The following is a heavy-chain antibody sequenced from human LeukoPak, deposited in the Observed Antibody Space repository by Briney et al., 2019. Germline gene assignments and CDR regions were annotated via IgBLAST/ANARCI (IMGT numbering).Heavy chain of an antibody. CDR2: IYPGDSDS. J-gene: IGHJ4*02. Sequence: GESLKISCKGSGYTFTNYWIGWVRQMPGKGLEWMGIIYPGDSDSRYSPSFQGQVTISADKSVSTAYLQWSSLRASDTAIYYCARASTDNAGWHRGSFDYWGQGTLVTVSS. V-gene: IGHV5-51*01. CDR3: ARASTDNAGWHRGSFDY. D-gene: IGHD6-19*01. CDR1: GYTFTNYW.